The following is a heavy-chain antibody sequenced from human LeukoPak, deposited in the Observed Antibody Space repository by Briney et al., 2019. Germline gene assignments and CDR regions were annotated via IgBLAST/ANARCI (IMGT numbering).Heavy chain of an antibody. D-gene: IGHD3-10*01. V-gene: IGHV1-69*04. CDR3: ARNYGSGTGWFDP. CDR1: GGTFTSYA. CDR2: IIPIFGIA. Sequence: SVKVSCKASGGTFTSYAISWVRQAPGQGLEWMGRIIPIFGIANYAQKFQGRVTIPADKSTSTAYMQLSTLRSEDTAVYYCARNYGSGTGWFDPWGQGTLVTVSS. J-gene: IGHJ5*02.